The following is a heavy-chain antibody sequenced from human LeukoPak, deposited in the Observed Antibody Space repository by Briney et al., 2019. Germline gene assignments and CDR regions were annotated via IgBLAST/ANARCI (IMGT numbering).Heavy chain of an antibody. CDR1: GFTFSTYV. CDR3: AKFITAAAGGDYFDY. V-gene: IGHV3-23*01. D-gene: IGHD6-13*01. CDR2: ISGSGGST. J-gene: IGHJ4*02. Sequence: GGSLRLSCAGSGFTFSTYVMIWVRQAPGKGLEWVSAISGSGGSTYYADSVKGRFTISRDNSKNTLYLQMNSLRAEDTAVYYCAKFITAAAGGDYFDYWGQGTLVTVSS.